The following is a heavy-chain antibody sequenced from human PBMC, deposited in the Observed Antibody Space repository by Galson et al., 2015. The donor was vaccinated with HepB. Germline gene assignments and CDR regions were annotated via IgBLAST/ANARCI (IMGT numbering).Heavy chain of an antibody. CDR1: GFTFSNYA. J-gene: IGHJ6*02. CDR3: AKLLKGPYCSGGKCSYSYYGMDV. Sequence: SLRLSCAASGFTFSNYAMSWVRQAPGKGLEWVSAISGSGFSTYYADSVKGRFTISRDNSKNTLYLQLNSLSAEDTAVYYCAKLLKGPYCSGGKCSYSYYGMDVWGQGTTVTVSS. D-gene: IGHD2-15*01. CDR2: ISGSGFST. V-gene: IGHV3-23*01.